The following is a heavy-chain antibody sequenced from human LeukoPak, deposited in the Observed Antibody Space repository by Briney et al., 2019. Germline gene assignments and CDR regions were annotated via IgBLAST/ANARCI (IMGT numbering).Heavy chain of an antibody. J-gene: IGHJ6*03. CDR1: GFTFSNYA. D-gene: IGHD4-23*01. Sequence: GGSLRLSCAASGFTFSNYAMSWVRQAPGKGLEWVSAISGSGISTYYADSVKGRFTISRDNSKNTLYLQMNSLRVEDTAVYYCAKVPSVDYYNYYMDVWGKGATVTVSS. CDR2: ISGSGIST. V-gene: IGHV3-23*01. CDR3: AKVPSVDYYNYYMDV.